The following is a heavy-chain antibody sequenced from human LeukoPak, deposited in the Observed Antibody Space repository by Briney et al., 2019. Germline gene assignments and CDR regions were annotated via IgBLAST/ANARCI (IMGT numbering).Heavy chain of an antibody. CDR3: ARAYCSSTSCYYHYYYGMDV. CDR1: GYTFTSYG. J-gene: IGHJ6*02. CDR2: MSAYNGNT. D-gene: IGHD2-2*01. V-gene: IGHV1-18*01. Sequence: GASVKVSCKASGYTFTSYGISWVRQAPGQGLEWMGWMSAYNGNTNYAQKLQGRVTMTTDTSTSTAYVELRSLRSDDTAVYYCARAYCSSTSCYYHYYYGMDVWGQGTTVTVSS.